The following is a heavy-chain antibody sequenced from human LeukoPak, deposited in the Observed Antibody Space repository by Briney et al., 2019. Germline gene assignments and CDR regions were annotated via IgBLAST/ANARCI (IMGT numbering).Heavy chain of an antibody. Sequence: GGSLRLSCAASGFTFSNYGMHWVRQAPGKGLEWVAFIRYDGSNKYYADSVKGRFTISRDNSKNTLYLQMNSLRAEDTAVYYCAKDYRREVGSGTNRAIDYWGQGTLVTVSS. CDR3: AKDYRREVGSGTNRAIDY. CDR2: IRYDGSNK. J-gene: IGHJ4*02. CDR1: GFTFSNYG. V-gene: IGHV3-30*02. D-gene: IGHD3-10*01.